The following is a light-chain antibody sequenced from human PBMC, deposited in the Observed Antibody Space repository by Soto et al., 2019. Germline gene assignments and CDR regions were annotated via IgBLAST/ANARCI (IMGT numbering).Light chain of an antibody. CDR1: QTIGRTY. V-gene: IGKV3-20*01. Sequence: VMTQSPLSRPVTLGQPASISFRASQTIGRTYLAWYQQKPGQAPRLLIFGTSSRATGIPDRFSGSGSGTDFTLSISRLEPEDFAVYYCQQYASSPLLTFGGGTKVDIK. CDR3: QQYASSPLLT. J-gene: IGKJ4*01. CDR2: GTS.